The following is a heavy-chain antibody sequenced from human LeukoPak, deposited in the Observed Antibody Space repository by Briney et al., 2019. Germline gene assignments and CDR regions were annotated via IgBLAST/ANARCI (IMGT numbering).Heavy chain of an antibody. CDR3: ARHLSSTSYPFYYYLDV. J-gene: IGHJ6*03. CDR1: GASISAYY. V-gene: IGHV4-4*09. D-gene: IGHD2-2*02. Sequence: SETLSLTCTVSGASISAYYWSWLRQPPGKELEWIGYIHTGGSTRFNPSLQSRVTLSFDTSKDQFSLKLTSLTAADTAVYYCARHLSSTSYPFYYYLDVWGKGTTVTVSS. CDR2: IHTGGST.